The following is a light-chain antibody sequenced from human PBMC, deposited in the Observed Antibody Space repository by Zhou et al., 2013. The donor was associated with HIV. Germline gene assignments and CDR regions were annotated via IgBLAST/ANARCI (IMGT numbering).Light chain of an antibody. J-gene: IGKJ1*01. V-gene: IGKV1-13*02. Sequence: AIQLTQSPSSLSASVGDRVTITCRASQGISSALAWYQQKPGKAPKLLIYDASSLESGVPSRFSGSGSGTDFTLTISSLQPDDFATYYCQQYNSYSTWTFGQGTKVEIK. CDR2: DAS. CDR1: QGISSA. CDR3: QQYNSYSTWT.